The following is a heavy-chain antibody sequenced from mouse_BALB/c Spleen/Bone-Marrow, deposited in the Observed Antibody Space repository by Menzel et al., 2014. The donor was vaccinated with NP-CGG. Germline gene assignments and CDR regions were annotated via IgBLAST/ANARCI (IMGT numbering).Heavy chain of an antibody. V-gene: IGHV5-6-3*01. CDR1: GFTFSSYG. CDR3: ARGYGWYFDV. Sequence: EVHLVESGGGLVQPGGSLKLSCVASGFTFSSYGMSWVRQTPDKRLELVATINNNGGSTYYPDSVKGQFTISRDNAKNTLYLQRSSLKAEDTAMYYCARGYGWYFDVWGAGTTVTVSS. D-gene: IGHD2-2*01. CDR2: INNNGGST. J-gene: IGHJ1*01.